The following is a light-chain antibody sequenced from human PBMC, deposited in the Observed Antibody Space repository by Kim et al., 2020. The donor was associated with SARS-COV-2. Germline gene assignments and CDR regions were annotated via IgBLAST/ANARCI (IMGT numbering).Light chain of an antibody. CDR1: SLRSYY. J-gene: IGLJ7*01. V-gene: IGLV3-19*01. CDR2: GKN. Sequence: AFVQTVRITCQGDSLRSYYASWYQQKPGQAPVLVIYGKNNRPSGIPDRFSGSSSGNTASLTITGAQAEDEADYYCNSRDSSGNHAVFGGGTQLTVL. CDR3: NSRDSSGNHAV.